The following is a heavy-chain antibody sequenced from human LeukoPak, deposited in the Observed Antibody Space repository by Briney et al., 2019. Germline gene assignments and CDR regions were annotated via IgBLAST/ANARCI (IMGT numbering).Heavy chain of an antibody. CDR3: VRDGGVLFGEFPFDY. J-gene: IGHJ4*02. CDR1: GYTFTTFG. D-gene: IGHD3-10*01. CDR2: ISAYNGNT. Sequence: ASVKVSCKASGYTFTTFGISWVRQAPGQGLEWMGWISAYNGNTNYAQRLQGRVTMTTDISTSTAYMELRSLRSDDMAVYYCVRDGGVLFGEFPFDYWGQGTLVTVSS. V-gene: IGHV1-18*03.